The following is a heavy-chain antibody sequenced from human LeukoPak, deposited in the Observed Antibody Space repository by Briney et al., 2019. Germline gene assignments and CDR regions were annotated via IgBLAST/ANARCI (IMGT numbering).Heavy chain of an antibody. J-gene: IGHJ4*02. Sequence: GGSLRLSCAASGFTFSNAWMSWVRQAPGKGLEWVGRIKSKTDGGTTDYAAPVKGRFTISRDDSKNTLYLQMNSLKTEDTAVYYCTTDRGDGWLYYFDYWGQGTLVTVSS. V-gene: IGHV3-15*01. CDR3: TTDRGDGWLYYFDY. D-gene: IGHD5-24*01. CDR2: IKSKTDGGTT. CDR1: GFTFSNAW.